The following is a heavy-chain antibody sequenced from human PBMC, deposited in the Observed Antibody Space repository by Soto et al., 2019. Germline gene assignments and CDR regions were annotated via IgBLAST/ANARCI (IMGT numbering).Heavy chain of an antibody. CDR1: GFTFSSYG. CDR2: ISGSGGST. V-gene: IGHV3-23*01. Sequence: EVPQLESGGGLVQPGGSLRLSCAASGFTFSSYGMSWVRQAPGKGLEWVSAISGSGGSTYNADSVKGRFTISRDNSKNTLYLQMNSLRGEDTAVYYCAKNEGYSSGWYLDWGQGTLVTVSS. CDR3: AKNEGYSSGWYLD. J-gene: IGHJ4*02. D-gene: IGHD6-19*01.